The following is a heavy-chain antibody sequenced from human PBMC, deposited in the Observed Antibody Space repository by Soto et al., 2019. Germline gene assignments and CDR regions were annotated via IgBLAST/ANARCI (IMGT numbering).Heavy chain of an antibody. D-gene: IGHD5-18*01. CDR3: AKGREDVVDTAMVGMDV. CDR2: ISYDGSNK. CDR1: GFTFSSYG. Sequence: QVQLVESGGGVVQPGRSLRLSCAASGFTFSSYGMHWVRQAPGKGLEWVAVISYDGSNKYYADSVKGRFTISRDNSKNTLYLQMNSLRAEDTAVYYCAKGREDVVDTAMVGMDVWGQGTTVTVSS. J-gene: IGHJ6*02. V-gene: IGHV3-30*18.